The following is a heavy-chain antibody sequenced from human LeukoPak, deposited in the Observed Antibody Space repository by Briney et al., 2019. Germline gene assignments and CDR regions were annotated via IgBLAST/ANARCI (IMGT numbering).Heavy chain of an antibody. CDR1: GFTFSSYG. Sequence: GGTLRLSCAASGFTFSSYGMSWVRQAPGKGLEWVSAISGSGGSTYYADSVKGRFTISRDNSKNTLYLQMNSLRAEDTAVYYCAKDETYYYDSSGYRLVQVAFDIWGQGTMVTVSS. CDR3: AKDETYYYDSSGYRLVQVAFDI. D-gene: IGHD3-22*01. V-gene: IGHV3-23*01. CDR2: ISGSGGST. J-gene: IGHJ3*02.